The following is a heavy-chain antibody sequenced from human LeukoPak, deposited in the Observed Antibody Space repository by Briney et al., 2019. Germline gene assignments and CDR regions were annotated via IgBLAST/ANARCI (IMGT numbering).Heavy chain of an antibody. CDR3: ARDVVPAAEYFQH. CDR1: GGTFSSYA. V-gene: IGHV1-69*13. J-gene: IGHJ1*01. Sequence: SVKVSCKASGGTFSSYAISWVRQAPGRRLESMGGIIPIFGTANYAQKFQGRVTITADESTSTAYMELSSLRSEDTAVYYCARDVVPAAEYFQHWGQGTLVTVSS. D-gene: IGHD2-2*01. CDR2: IIPIFGTA.